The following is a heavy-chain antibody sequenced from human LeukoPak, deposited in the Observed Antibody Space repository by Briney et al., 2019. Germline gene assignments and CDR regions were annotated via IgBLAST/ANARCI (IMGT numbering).Heavy chain of an antibody. V-gene: IGHV4-59*01. Sequence: PSETLSLTCTVSGGSIISYYWTWIRQPPGRRLEWIGYIYYSGSTNYNPSLKSRVTISVDTSKNQFSLKLSSVTAADTAAYYCATGAGYISSWPFDYWGQGTLVTVSS. CDR3: ATGAGYISSWPFDY. D-gene: IGHD6-13*01. CDR1: GGSIISYY. J-gene: IGHJ4*02. CDR2: IYYSGST.